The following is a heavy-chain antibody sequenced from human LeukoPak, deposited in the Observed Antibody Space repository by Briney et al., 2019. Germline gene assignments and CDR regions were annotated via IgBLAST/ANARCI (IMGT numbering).Heavy chain of an antibody. D-gene: IGHD1-26*01. Sequence: PGGSLRLSCAASGFTFSSYAMSWVRQAPGKGLEWVSATSGSGGSTYYADSVKGRFTISRDNSKNTLYLQMNSLRAEDTAVYYCAKDDIGSWEKLFDYWGQGTLVTVSS. CDR3: AKDDIGSWEKLFDY. CDR2: TSGSGGST. V-gene: IGHV3-23*01. J-gene: IGHJ4*02. CDR1: GFTFSSYA.